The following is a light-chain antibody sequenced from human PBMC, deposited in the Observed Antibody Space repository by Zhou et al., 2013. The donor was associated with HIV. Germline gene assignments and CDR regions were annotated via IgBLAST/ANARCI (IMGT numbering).Light chain of an antibody. V-gene: IGKV3-15*01. J-gene: IGKJ2*01. CDR3: QQYGSSPYT. Sequence: EIVLTQSPATLSVSPGERATLSCRASQSVTSNFAWYQQKPGQAPRLLISGASTRAPGVPARFSGSGSGTDFTLTISSMESEDFAVYYCQQYGSSPYTFGQGTKLEIK. CDR1: QSVTSN. CDR2: GAS.